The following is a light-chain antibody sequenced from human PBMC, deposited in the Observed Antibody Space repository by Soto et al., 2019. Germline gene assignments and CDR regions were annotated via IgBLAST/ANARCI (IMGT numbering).Light chain of an antibody. CDR1: RSVDLW. CDR3: QEYNSYTGT. CDR2: DAS. Sequence: MTQSSSPLSASVSDRVTITCPASRSVDLWLAWYQQKPGKAPKLLIYDASSLQSGVPSRFSGSGSGTECTLTISSLQPDDFGTYYCQEYNSYTGTFGPGTKVDIK. V-gene: IGKV1-5*01. J-gene: IGKJ1*01.